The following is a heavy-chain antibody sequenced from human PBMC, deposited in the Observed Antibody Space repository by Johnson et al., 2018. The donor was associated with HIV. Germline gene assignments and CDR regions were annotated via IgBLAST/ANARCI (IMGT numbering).Heavy chain of an antibody. CDR3: ASPGIVGGQEAFDI. V-gene: IGHV3-33*03. D-gene: IGHD1-26*01. CDR2: IWYDGLKK. J-gene: IGHJ3*02. Sequence: QVQLVESGGGVVQPGRSLRLSCAASGFTFSSYGMHWVRQAPGKGLERVAVIWYDGLKKYYADSVKGRFTISRDNAKNSLYLQMNSLRAEDTAVYYCASPGIVGGQEAFDIWGQGTMVTVSS. CDR1: GFTFSSYG.